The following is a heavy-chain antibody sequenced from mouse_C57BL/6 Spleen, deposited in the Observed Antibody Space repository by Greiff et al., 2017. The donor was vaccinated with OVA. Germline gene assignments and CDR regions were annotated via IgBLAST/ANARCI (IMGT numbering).Heavy chain of an antibody. V-gene: IGHV5-17*01. CDR3: ARATTTVVAPAYFDY. CDR2: ISSGSSTI. D-gene: IGHD1-1*01. CDR1: GFTFSDYG. J-gene: IGHJ2*01. Sequence: DVQLVESGGGLVKPGGSLKLSCAASGFTFSDYGMHWVRQAPEKGLEWVAYISSGSSTIYYADTVKGQFTISRDNAKNTLFLQMTSLRSEDTAMYYCARATTTVVAPAYFDYWGQGTTLTVSS.